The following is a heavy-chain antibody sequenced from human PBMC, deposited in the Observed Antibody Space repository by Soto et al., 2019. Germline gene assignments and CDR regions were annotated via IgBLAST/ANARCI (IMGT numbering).Heavy chain of an antibody. D-gene: IGHD3-10*01. CDR1: GGSISSYY. CDR3: ARAIRRGGGFDY. Sequence: KTLETLSLTCTVSGGSISSYYWSWIRQPPGKGLEWIGYIYHRGTTNYNPSLKSRVTISTDMSKNQFSLKLSSVTAADTAVYYCARAIRRGGGFDYWGQGTLVTVSS. J-gene: IGHJ4*02. CDR2: IYHRGTT. V-gene: IGHV4-59*01.